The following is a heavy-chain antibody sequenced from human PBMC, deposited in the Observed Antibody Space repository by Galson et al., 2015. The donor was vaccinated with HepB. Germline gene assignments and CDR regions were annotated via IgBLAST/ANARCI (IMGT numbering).Heavy chain of an antibody. V-gene: IGHV3-48*02. D-gene: IGHD6-13*01. J-gene: IGHJ4*02. CDR1: GFTFSSYS. Sequence: SLRLSCAASGFTFSSYSMNWVRQAPGKGLEWVSYISNSSSTIYYADSVEGRFTISRDNAKNSLYLQMNSLRDEDTAVYYCARDYRSSWYFDYWGQGTLVTVSS. CDR3: ARDYRSSWYFDY. CDR2: ISNSSSTI.